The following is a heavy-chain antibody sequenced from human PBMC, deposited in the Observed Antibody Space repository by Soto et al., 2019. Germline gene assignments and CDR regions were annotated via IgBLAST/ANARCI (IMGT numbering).Heavy chain of an antibody. CDR2: IWYDGSNK. J-gene: IGHJ4*02. D-gene: IGHD5-18*01. CDR3: ARDQGRGYSYGFDY. Sequence: QVQLVESGGGVVQPGRSLRLSCAASGFTFSSYGMHWVRQAPGKGLEWVAVIWYDGSNKYYADSVEGRFTISRDNSKNTLYLQMNSLRAEDTAVYYCARDQGRGYSYGFDYWGQGTLVTVSS. V-gene: IGHV3-33*01. CDR1: GFTFSSYG.